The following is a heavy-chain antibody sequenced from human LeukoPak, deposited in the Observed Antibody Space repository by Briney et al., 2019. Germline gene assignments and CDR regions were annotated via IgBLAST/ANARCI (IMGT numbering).Heavy chain of an antibody. CDR2: IDGSGTIP. CDR1: GFTFHSYT. V-gene: IGHV3-48*01. D-gene: IGHD1-20*01. J-gene: IGHJ3*01. CDR3: VRDYNWAFDV. Sequence: GGSLRLSCAVSGFTFHSYTVNWVRQAPGKGLEWLSFIDGSGTIPYYADSVRGRFTISINDAKTSLYLHMTSLRAEDTAVYYCVRDYNWAFDVWGQGTMVAVSS.